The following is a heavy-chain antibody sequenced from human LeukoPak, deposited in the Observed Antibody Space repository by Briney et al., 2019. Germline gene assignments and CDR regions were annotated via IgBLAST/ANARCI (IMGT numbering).Heavy chain of an antibody. Sequence: GGSLRLSCAASGFTFSSYAMSWVRQAPGKGLEWVSAISGSGGSTYYADSVKGRFTISRDNSKSTLYLQMNSLRAEDTAVYYCARDSAIFGVVIPDYYYGMDVWGQGTTVTVSS. J-gene: IGHJ6*02. CDR3: ARDSAIFGVVIPDYYYGMDV. CDR1: GFTFSSYA. D-gene: IGHD3-3*01. CDR2: ISGSGGST. V-gene: IGHV3-23*01.